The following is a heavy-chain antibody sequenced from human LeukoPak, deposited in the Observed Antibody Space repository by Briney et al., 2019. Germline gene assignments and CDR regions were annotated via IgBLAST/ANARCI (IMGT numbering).Heavy chain of an antibody. D-gene: IGHD5-12*01. V-gene: IGHV1-24*01. CDR2: FDPEDGER. CDR3: ATFCDYDLLECFDY. CDR1: GDNLSELT. Sequence: ASVKVSCKVSGDNLSELTVHWVRQAPGKGVEWIGGFDPEDGERLYAQKFGGRVTMTEDTSTDTAYMQLTSLRSEDTAVYYCATFCDYDLLECFDYWGQGTLVTVSS. J-gene: IGHJ4*02.